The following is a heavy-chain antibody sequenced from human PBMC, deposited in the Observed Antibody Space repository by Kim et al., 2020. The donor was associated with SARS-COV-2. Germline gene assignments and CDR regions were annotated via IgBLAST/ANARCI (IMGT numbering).Heavy chain of an antibody. CDR3: ASTVQGSSIYFYYYYMDV. V-gene: IGHV4-34*01. J-gene: IGHJ6*03. CDR1: GGSFSGYS. Sequence: SETLSLTCAVYGGSFSGYSWSWIRQPPGKGLEWIGEINHSGSTNSNPSLKSRVTISVDTSKNQFSLKLSSVTAADTAMYYCASTVQGSSIYFYYYYMDVWGKGTTVTVSS. D-gene: IGHD6-13*01. CDR2: INHSGST.